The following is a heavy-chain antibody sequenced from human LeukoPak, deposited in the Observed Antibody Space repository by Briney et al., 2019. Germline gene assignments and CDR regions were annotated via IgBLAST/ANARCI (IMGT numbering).Heavy chain of an antibody. CDR1: GGSFSGYY. V-gene: IGHV4-34*01. Sequence: PSETLSLTCAVYGGSFSGYYWSWIRQPPGKGLEWIGEINHSGSTNYNPSLKSRVTISVDTSKNQFSLKLSSVTAADTAVYYCALGDYRNPFDYWGQGTLVTVSS. CDR2: INHSGST. CDR3: ALGDYRNPFDY. J-gene: IGHJ4*02. D-gene: IGHD4-17*01.